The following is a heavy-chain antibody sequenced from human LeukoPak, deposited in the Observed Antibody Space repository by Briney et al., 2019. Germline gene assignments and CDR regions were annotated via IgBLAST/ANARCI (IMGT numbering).Heavy chain of an antibody. CDR2: IKQDGSGK. V-gene: IGHV3-7*01. D-gene: IGHD4-11*01. J-gene: IGHJ4*02. Sequence: ETLSLTCTVSGGSISSSNYYWGWIRQPPGKGLEWVANIKQDGSGKYYVDSVKGRFTISRDNAKNSLYLQMNSLRAEDTAVYYCGFDYRSYWGQGTLVTVSS. CDR1: GGSISSSNYY. CDR3: GFDYRSY.